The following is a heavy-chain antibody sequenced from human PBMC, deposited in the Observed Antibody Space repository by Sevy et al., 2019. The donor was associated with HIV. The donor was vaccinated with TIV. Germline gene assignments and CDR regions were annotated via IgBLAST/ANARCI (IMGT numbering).Heavy chain of an antibody. V-gene: IGHV3-30*02. D-gene: IGHD3-3*01. CDR1: GFTFSTYG. J-gene: IGHJ4*02. Sequence: GGSLRLSCAASGFTFSTYGMHWVRQAPGKGLEWVAFIRYDESEQYCADSVKGRGTISRDNSKSTLYLRLSSLRDEDTAVYYCAKDPRPSHRITTFGGVDYFEYWGQGTLVTVSS. CDR2: IRYDESEQ. CDR3: AKDPRPSHRITTFGGVDYFEY.